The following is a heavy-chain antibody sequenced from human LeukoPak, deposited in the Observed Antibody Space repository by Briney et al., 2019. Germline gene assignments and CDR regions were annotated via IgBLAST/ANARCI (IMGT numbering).Heavy chain of an antibody. V-gene: IGHV5-51*01. J-gene: IGHJ4*02. CDR3: VRLITFWGYGGNTGYYFDY. D-gene: IGHD4-23*01. CDR1: GYTFTSYW. Sequence: GESLKISCKGSGYTFTSYWIGWVRQMPGKGLEWMAITYPGDSSTTYSPSFQGQVTSSADKFMSAYPEWSRLKASDTAMYYCVRLITFWGYGGNTGYYFDYWGQGTLVTVSS. CDR2: TYPGDSST.